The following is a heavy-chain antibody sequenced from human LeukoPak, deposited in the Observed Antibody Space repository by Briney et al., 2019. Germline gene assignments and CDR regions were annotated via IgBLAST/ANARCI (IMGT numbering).Heavy chain of an antibody. CDR3: AADGRGRASGSYYINDAFDI. CDR1: GFTFTSSA. D-gene: IGHD3-10*01. Sequence: ASVKVSCKASGFTFTSSAMQWVRQARGQRLEWIGWIVVGSGNTNYVQKFQERVTITRDMSTSTAYMELSSLRSEDTAVYYCAADGRGRASGSYYINDAFDIWGQGTMVTVSS. J-gene: IGHJ3*02. V-gene: IGHV1-58*02. CDR2: IVVGSGNT.